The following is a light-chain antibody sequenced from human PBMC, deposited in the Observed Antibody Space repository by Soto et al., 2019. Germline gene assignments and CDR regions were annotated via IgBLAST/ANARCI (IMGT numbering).Light chain of an antibody. V-gene: IGLV2-8*01. J-gene: IGLJ1*01. CDR2: EVS. CDR3: SSYAGSPYYA. CDR1: SSDVGGYDY. Sequence: QSVLTQPPSASGSPGQSVTISCTGTSSDVGGYDYVSWYQQHPGKAPKLIIYEVSKRPSAVPDRFSGSKSGNTASLTVSGLQAEDESDYYCSSYAGSPYYAFGTGTKVTVL.